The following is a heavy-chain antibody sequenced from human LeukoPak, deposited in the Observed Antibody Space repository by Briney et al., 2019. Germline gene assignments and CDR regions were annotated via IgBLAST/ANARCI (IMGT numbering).Heavy chain of an antibody. CDR2: INHSGST. CDR3: ARSITGTTPNWFDP. V-gene: IGHV4-34*01. D-gene: IGHD1-20*01. CDR1: GVSFSGYY. J-gene: IGHJ5*02. Sequence: PSETLSLTCAVYGVSFSGYYWSWIRQPPGKGLEWVGEINHSGSTNYNPSLKSRVTISVDTSKNQFSLKLSSVTAADTAVYYCARSITGTTPNWFDPWGQGTLVTVSS.